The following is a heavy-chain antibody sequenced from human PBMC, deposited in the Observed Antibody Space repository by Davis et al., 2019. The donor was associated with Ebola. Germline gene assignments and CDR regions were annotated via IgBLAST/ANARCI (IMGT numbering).Heavy chain of an antibody. CDR3: ARGYGDYLLTTFDY. J-gene: IGHJ4*02. D-gene: IGHD4-17*01. CDR2: ISNSGSTI. V-gene: IGHV3-48*03. Sequence: PGGSLRLSCAASGFSFRSYEMNWVRQAPGKGLEWISYISNSGSTIYYADSVKGRFTISRDNAKNSLYLQMNSLRAEDTALYYCARGYGDYLLTTFDYWGQGTLVTVSS. CDR1: GFSFRSYE.